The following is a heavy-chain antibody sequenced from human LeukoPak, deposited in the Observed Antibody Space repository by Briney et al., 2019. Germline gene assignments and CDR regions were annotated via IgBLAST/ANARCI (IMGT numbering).Heavy chain of an antibody. Sequence: GGSLRLSCAASGFTFSSYGMHWVGQAPGKGLEWVAFIRYDGSNKYYADSVKGRFTISRDNSKNTLYLQMNSLRAEDTAVYYCAKDSITMVRGVITKWFDPWGQGTLVTVSS. D-gene: IGHD3-10*01. J-gene: IGHJ5*02. CDR3: AKDSITMVRGVITKWFDP. CDR2: IRYDGSNK. V-gene: IGHV3-30*02. CDR1: GFTFSSYG.